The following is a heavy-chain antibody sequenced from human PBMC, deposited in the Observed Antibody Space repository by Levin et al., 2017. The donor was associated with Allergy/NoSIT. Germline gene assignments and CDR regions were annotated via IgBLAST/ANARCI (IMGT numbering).Heavy chain of an antibody. CDR2: VSPKSGRT. D-gene: IGHD1-26*01. V-gene: IGHV1-8*01. CDR1: GYTFSSYD. CDR3: VRDVFGSRDY. J-gene: IGHJ4*02. Sequence: GESLKISCKASGYTFSSYDINWVRQATGQGLEYMGWVSPKSGRTAYAQTFQGRVTMTRDTSVSTVYMELSSLTSEDTAVYYCVRDVFGSRDYWGQGTLVTVSS.